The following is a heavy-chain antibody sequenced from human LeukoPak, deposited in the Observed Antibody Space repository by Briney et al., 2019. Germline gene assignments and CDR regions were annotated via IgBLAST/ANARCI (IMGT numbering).Heavy chain of an antibody. Sequence: PGRSLRLSCAASVFTFNSYAMHWVRQAPGKGLEWVAVISYDGSNKYYTDSVKGRFTISRDNSKNTLHMQMSSLRVEDTAVYYCASEGRPVWGQGTLVTVSS. CDR2: ISYDGSNK. CDR1: VFTFNSYA. J-gene: IGHJ4*02. V-gene: IGHV3-30-3*01. CDR3: ASEGRPV.